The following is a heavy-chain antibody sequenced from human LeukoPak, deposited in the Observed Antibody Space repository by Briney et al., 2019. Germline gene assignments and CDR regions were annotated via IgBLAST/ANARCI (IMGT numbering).Heavy chain of an antibody. CDR2: TSYDGTNK. Sequence: GGSLRLSCAASGFTFNNYAMHWVRQAPGKGLEWVAVTSYDGTNKYYADSVKGRFTISRDYSKNTLYLEMNSLRTEDTAVYYCAKVSRYYYDSSGQVSFDYWGQGTLVTVSS. J-gene: IGHJ4*02. CDR3: AKVSRYYYDSSGQVSFDY. V-gene: IGHV3-30*01. D-gene: IGHD3-22*01. CDR1: GFTFNNYA.